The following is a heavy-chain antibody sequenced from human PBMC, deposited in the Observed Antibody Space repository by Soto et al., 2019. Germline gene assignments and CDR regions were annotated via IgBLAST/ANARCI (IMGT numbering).Heavy chain of an antibody. CDR1: GYTFTTYG. D-gene: IGHD3-10*01. CDR2: INTHNGNT. Sequence: QVQLEQSAPEVKKPGASVKVSCKASGYTFTTYGISWVRQAPGEGLEWLGWINTHNGNTNYAQNLQGRVFMTAHTSTNTAYMELRSLRSDDTAIYYCTREGSAPYYYYAMDAWGQGTTVTVSS. J-gene: IGHJ6*02. V-gene: IGHV1-18*01. CDR3: TREGSAPYYYYAMDA.